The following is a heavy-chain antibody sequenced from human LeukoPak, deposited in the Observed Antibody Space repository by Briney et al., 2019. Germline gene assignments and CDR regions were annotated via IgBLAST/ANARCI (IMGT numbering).Heavy chain of an antibody. CDR1: GGSISSYY. D-gene: IGHD6-19*01. V-gene: IGHV4-59*01. CDR2: IYYSGST. Sequence: SETLSLTCTVSGGSISSYYWSWIRQPPGKGLDWIGYIYYSGSTNYNPSLKSRVTISVDTSKNQFSLKLSSVTAADTAVYYCARERAVAGLDYWGQGTLVTVSS. CDR3: ARERAVAGLDY. J-gene: IGHJ4*02.